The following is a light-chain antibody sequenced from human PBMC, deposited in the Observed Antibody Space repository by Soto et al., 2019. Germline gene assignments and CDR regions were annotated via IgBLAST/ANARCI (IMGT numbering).Light chain of an antibody. CDR2: DVT. V-gene: IGLV2-8*01. CDR3: SSYSGSSNLV. J-gene: IGLJ2*01. CDR1: NNDIGGYNY. Sequence: QSALTQPPSASASPGQSVTISCTGTNNDIGGYNYVSWYQHHPGKAPQLIIYDVTKRPSGVLDRFSGSKSGNTASLTFAGLQTYDEAEYFCSSYSGSSNLVFGTGTQLTV.